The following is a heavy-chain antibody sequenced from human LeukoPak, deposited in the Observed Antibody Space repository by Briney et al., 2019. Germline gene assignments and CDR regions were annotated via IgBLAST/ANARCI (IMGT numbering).Heavy chain of an antibody. V-gene: IGHV1-18*04. Sequence: ASVKVSCKASDYTFTSHGISWVRQAPGQGLEWMGWISAYNGNTNYAQKFQGRVTLTEDTSTDTAYMELSSLRSEDTAVYYCSTWRGGAFDIWGQGTMVTVSS. J-gene: IGHJ3*02. CDR3: STWRGGAFDI. CDR1: DYTFTSHG. CDR2: ISAYNGNT. D-gene: IGHD3-16*01.